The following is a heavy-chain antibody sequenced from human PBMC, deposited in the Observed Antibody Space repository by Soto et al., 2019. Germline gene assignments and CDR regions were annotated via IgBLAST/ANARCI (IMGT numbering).Heavy chain of an antibody. J-gene: IGHJ6*02. Sequence: PGGSLRLSCAASGFTFSNAWMSWVRQAPGKGLEWVGRIKSKTDGGTTDYAAPVKGRFTISRDDSKNTLYLQMNSLKTEDTAVYYCTTKSGIDDSSGWYWASRRYGMDVWGQGTTVTVSS. CDR2: IKSKTDGGTT. D-gene: IGHD6-19*01. V-gene: IGHV3-15*01. CDR3: TTKSGIDDSSGWYWASRRYGMDV. CDR1: GFTFSNAW.